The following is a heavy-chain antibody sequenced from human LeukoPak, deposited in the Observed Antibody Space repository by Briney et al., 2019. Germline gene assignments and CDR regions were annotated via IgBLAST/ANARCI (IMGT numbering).Heavy chain of an antibody. Sequence: PGGSLRLSCAASGFTFSTYEMNWVRQAPGKGLEWVSYISSGGSTMYYADSVKGRFTISRDNAKNSLYLQMNGLRAEDTAVYYCARDQKHFNAFDIWGQGTMVTVSS. J-gene: IGHJ3*02. CDR1: GFTFSTYE. D-gene: IGHD3-3*02. V-gene: IGHV3-48*03. CDR3: ARDQKHFNAFDI. CDR2: ISSGGSTM.